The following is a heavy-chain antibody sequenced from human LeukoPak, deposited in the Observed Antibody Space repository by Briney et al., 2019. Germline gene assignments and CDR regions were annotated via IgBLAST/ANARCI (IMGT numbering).Heavy chain of an antibody. Sequence: GGSLRLSCAASGFTFSSYGMHWVRQAPGKGLEWVAFIRYDGSNKYYADSVKGRFTISRDNSKNTLYLQMNSLRAEDTAVYYCAKGPITMDDAFDIWGQGTMVTVSS. CDR3: AKGPITMDDAFDI. V-gene: IGHV3-30*02. CDR1: GFTFSSYG. D-gene: IGHD3-10*01. J-gene: IGHJ3*02. CDR2: IRYDGSNK.